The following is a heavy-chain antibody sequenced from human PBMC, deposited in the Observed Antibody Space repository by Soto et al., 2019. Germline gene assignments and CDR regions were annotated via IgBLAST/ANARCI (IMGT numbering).Heavy chain of an antibody. D-gene: IGHD3-10*01. CDR3: VFLSGDMVRGVTIDY. CDR1: GHSMSNTDYF. Sequence: SETLSLTCTVSGHSMSNTDYFWGWIRQTPGSDLQWIGSLFYTGHTYYNPSLLSRVTISADTSKNQFSLRLTSVTAADTAVYYCVFLSGDMVRGVTIDYCGQGTLVTVSS. V-gene: IGHV4-39*01. J-gene: IGHJ4*02. CDR2: LFYTGHT.